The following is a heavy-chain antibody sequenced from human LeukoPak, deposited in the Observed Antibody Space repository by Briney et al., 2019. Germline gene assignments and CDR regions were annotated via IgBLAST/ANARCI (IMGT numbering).Heavy chain of an antibody. D-gene: IGHD6-13*01. V-gene: IGHV1-8*01. CDR2: MNPNSGNT. J-gene: IGHJ5*02. CDR3: ERGDSSSYDDYNWFDP. Sequence: GASVKVSCKASGYTFTSYDINWVRQAPGQGLEWMGWMNPNSGNTGYAQKFQGRVTMTRNTSISTAYMELSSLRSEDTAVYYCERGDSSSYDDYNWFDPWGQGTLVTVSS. CDR1: GYTFTSYD.